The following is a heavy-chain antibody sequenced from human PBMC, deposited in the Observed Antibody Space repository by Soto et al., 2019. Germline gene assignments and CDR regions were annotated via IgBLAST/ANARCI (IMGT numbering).Heavy chain of an antibody. V-gene: IGHV4-30-4*01. CDR3: ARRDRSGFSSWLDT. CDR2: IYCSGTT. Sequence: QVQLQESGPGLVKPSQTLSLTCTVSGGSISSGDYYWSWIRQPPGKGLEWIGTIYCSGTTYYNPSLKSRVTMSVDTSKNQFSLNLSSVTAADTAVYYCARRDRSGFSSWLDTWGQGTLVTVSS. J-gene: IGHJ5*02. CDR1: GGSISSGDYY. D-gene: IGHD3-22*01.